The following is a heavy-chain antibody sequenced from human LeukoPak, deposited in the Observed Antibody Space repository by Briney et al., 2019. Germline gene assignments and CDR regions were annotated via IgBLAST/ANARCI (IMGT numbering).Heavy chain of an antibody. J-gene: IGHJ5*02. CDR2: ISSSGSTI. Sequence: GGSLRLSCAASRFTFSDYYMSWIRQAPGKGLEWVSYISSSGSTIYYADSVKGRFTISRDNAKNSLYLQMNSLRAEDTAVYYCARDPTGYSSGWYKNWFDPWGQGTLVTVSS. D-gene: IGHD6-19*01. CDR1: RFTFSDYY. CDR3: ARDPTGYSSGWYKNWFDP. V-gene: IGHV3-11*01.